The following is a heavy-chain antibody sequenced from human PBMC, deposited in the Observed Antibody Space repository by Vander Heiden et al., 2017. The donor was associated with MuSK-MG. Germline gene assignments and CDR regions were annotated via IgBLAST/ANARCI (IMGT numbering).Heavy chain of an antibody. Sequence: QVQLQQWGAGLLKPSETPPLTSAVQGGSFRCYDWSWVRRPPGKGLEWNGEINHSGSTNYNPSLKSRVTISVDTSKNQFSLKLSSVTAADTAVYYCARCRPGGYSSFTYYMDVWGKGTTVTVSS. CDR2: INHSGST. J-gene: IGHJ6*03. CDR1: GGSFRCYD. CDR3: ARCRPGGYSSFTYYMDV. V-gene: IGHV4-34*01. D-gene: IGHD6-13*01.